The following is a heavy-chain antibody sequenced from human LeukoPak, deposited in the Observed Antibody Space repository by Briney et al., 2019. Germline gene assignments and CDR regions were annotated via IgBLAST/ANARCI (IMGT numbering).Heavy chain of an antibody. CDR1: KFTFSNYA. Sequence: GGSLRLSCAASKFTFSNYATHWVRPAPGKGLGWVAVISYDGSNKYYADSVKGRFTISRDNSKNTLYLQMNSLRAEDTAVYYCARDSSAAGIGDFDYWGQGTLVTVSS. CDR3: ARDSSAAGIGDFDY. J-gene: IGHJ4*02. D-gene: IGHD6-13*01. CDR2: ISYDGSNK. V-gene: IGHV3-30*04.